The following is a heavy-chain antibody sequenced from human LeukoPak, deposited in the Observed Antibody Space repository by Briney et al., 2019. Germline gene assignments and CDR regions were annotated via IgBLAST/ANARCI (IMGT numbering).Heavy chain of an antibody. V-gene: IGHV3-48*01. J-gene: IGHJ4*02. CDR2: ISSSSGTI. Sequence: GGSLRLSCAASGFTFTAYSMNWVRQAPGKGLEWVSYISSSSGTIYYAGSVKGRFTISRDNAKNSLYLQMNSLRADDTALCYFARGGDFYWGQGTMVTVSS. CDR1: GFTFTAYS. CDR3: ARGGDFY. D-gene: IGHD3-3*01.